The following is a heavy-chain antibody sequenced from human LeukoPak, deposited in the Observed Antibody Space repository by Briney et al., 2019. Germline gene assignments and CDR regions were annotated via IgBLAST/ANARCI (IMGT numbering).Heavy chain of an antibody. J-gene: IGHJ6*03. CDR2: ISSSSSTI. V-gene: IGHV3-48*04. CDR1: GFTFSSYS. CDR3: AREFGDYYYMDV. Sequence: PGGSLRLSCAASGFTFSSYSMNWVRQAPGKGLEWVSYISSSSSTIYYADSVKGRFTISRDNAKNSLYLQMNSLRAEDTAVYYCAREFGDYYYMDVWGKGTTVTVSS. D-gene: IGHD3-16*01.